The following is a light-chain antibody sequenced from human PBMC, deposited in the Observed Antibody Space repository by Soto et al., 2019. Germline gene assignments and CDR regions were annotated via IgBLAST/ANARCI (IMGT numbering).Light chain of an antibody. V-gene: IGKV1-39*01. CDR3: QQYNDWPT. CDR2: TAS. CDR1: QSISSY. J-gene: IGKJ3*01. Sequence: DIQMTQSPSSLSASVGDRVTITCRASQSISSYLNWYQQKPGKAPKLLIYTASTRATGVPARFSGSGSGTDFTLTISSLQSEDFAVYYCQQYNDWPTFGPGTKVDIK.